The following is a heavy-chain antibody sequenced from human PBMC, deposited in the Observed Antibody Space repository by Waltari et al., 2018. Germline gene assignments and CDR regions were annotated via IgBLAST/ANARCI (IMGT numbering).Heavy chain of an antibody. Sequence: QLQLQESGPRLVGASEPLYPICRFSGVSITSTRHYWAWLRQSPGQGLEWIGTVSYSGTTYISPSLKSRVSVSRDTSKNQVSLILGSVTAADMAVYYCATYIGASVGTAAFDVWGQGTMVTVSS. V-gene: IGHV4-39*01. D-gene: IGHD5-12*01. J-gene: IGHJ3*01. CDR2: VSYSGTT. CDR1: GVSITSTRHY. CDR3: ATYIGASVGTAAFDV.